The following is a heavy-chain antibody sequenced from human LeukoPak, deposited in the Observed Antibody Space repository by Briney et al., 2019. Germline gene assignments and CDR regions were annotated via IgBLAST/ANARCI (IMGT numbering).Heavy chain of an antibody. CDR3: ERGADPGDVDTAMVSFDY. CDR1: GGSISSYY. J-gene: IGHJ4*02. CDR2: IYYSGST. Sequence: SETLSLTCTVSGGSISSYYWSWIRQPPGKGLEWIGYIYYSGSTNYNPSLKSRVTISVDTSKNQFSLKLSSVTAADTAVYYCERGADPGDVDTAMVSFDYWGQGTLVTVSS. V-gene: IGHV4-59*01. D-gene: IGHD5-18*01.